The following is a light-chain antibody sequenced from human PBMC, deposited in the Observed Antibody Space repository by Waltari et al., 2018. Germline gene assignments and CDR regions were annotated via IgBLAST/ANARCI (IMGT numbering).Light chain of an antibody. CDR2: SVS. CDR3: QQSYIPPRT. CDR1: QSIRMY. V-gene: IGKV1-39*01. Sequence: DIQLTQYPSSLSASVGDRVTVTCRASQSIRMYLNWYQQKVGKAPNLLIYSVSSLESEVPSRFSGSGSGTDFTLTISSLQPEDFATYYCQQSYIPPRTFGQGTKLEI. J-gene: IGKJ2*01.